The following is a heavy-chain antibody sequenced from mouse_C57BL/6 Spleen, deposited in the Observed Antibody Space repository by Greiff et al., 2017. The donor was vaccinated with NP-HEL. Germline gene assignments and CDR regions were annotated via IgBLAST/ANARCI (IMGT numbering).Heavy chain of an antibody. CDR2: ISYDGSN. D-gene: IGHD4-1*01. CDR3: AREGLTGTWFAY. Sequence: VQLQESGPGLVKPSQSLSLTCSVTGYSITSGYYWNWIRQFPGNKLEWMGYISYDGSNNYNPSLKNRISITRDTSKNQFFLKLNSVTTEDTATYYCAREGLTGTWFAYWGQGTLVTVSA. CDR1: GYSITSGYY. V-gene: IGHV3-6*01. J-gene: IGHJ3*01.